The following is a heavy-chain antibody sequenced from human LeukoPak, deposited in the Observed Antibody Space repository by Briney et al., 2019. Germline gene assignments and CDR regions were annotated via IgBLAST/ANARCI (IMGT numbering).Heavy chain of an antibody. D-gene: IGHD3-10*01. CDR1: GGSISSSNW. CDR2: IYHSGST. V-gene: IGHV4-4*02. Sequence: PSETLSLTCAVSGGSISSSNWWSWVRQPPGEGLEWIGEIYHSGSTNYNPSLKSRVTISVDTSKNQFSLKLSSVTAADTAVYYCARDQSGWFDPWGQGTLVTVSS. CDR3: ARDQSGWFDP. J-gene: IGHJ5*02.